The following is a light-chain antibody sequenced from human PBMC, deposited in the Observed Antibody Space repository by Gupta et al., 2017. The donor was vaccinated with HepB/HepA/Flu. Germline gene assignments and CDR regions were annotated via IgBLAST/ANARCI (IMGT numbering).Light chain of an antibody. J-gene: IGLJ2*01. CDR2: SNN. V-gene: IGLV1-44*01. CDR3: AAWDDSLNVLV. Sequence: QSVLTQPPSASGTPGQRVTISCSGSSSNIGSNTVNWYQQPPGTAPKLLIYSNNQRPSGVPDRFSGSKSGTSASLAISGLQSADEADYYCAAWDDSLNVLVFGGGTKLTVL. CDR1: SSNIGSNT.